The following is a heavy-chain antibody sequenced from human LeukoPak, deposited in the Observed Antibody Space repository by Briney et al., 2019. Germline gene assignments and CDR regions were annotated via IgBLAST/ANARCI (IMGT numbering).Heavy chain of an antibody. CDR2: ISAYNGNT. CDR3: ARGPRCSSSWYYYYGMDV. V-gene: IGHV1-18*01. D-gene: IGHD6-13*01. CDR1: GYTFTSYG. J-gene: IGHJ6*02. Sequence: GASVKVSCKASGYTFTSYGISWVRQAPGQGLEWMGWISAYNGNTNYAQKLQGRVTMTTDTSTSTAYMELRSLRSDDTAVYYCARGPRCSSSWYYYYGMDVWGQGTTVTVSS.